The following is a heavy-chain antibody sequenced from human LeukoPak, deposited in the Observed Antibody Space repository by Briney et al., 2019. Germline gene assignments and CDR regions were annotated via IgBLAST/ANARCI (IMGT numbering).Heavy chain of an antibody. J-gene: IGHJ6*02. Sequence: SETLSLTCSVSGYSISSGYYWGWIRQPPGKGLEWIGEINHSGSTNYNPSLKSRVTISVDTSKNQFSLKLSSVTAADTAVYYCARFRGYSYGSYYYYYGMDVWGQGTTVTVSS. D-gene: IGHD5-18*01. CDR3: ARFRGYSYGSYYYYYGMDV. CDR1: GYSISSGYY. V-gene: IGHV4-38-2*02. CDR2: INHSGST.